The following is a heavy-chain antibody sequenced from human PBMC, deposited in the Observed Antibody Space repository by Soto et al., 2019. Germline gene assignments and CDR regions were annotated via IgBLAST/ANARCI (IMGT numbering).Heavy chain of an antibody. CDR3: VKAPLWFGELWDAYFDN. V-gene: IGHV3-7*01. CDR2: IQQDGTEK. Sequence: GGSLRLSCAASGFTFRSYWMTWVRQPPGKGLEWVANIQQDGTEKNYVDSVKGRFTISRDNSKNTLYLQMNSLRADDTAVYYCVKAPLWFGELWDAYFDNWGQGTPVTFSS. J-gene: IGHJ4*02. CDR1: GFTFRSYW. D-gene: IGHD3-10*01.